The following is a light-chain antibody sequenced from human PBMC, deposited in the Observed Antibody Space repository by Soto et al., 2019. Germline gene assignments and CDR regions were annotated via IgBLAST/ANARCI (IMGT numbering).Light chain of an antibody. CDR1: SSDICAYYY. V-gene: IGLV2-14*01. J-gene: IGLJ1*01. Sequence: QSFLTQPASLSGSPVQSITISCTGTSSDICAYYYVSWFQQHPGKAPKLMISEVNNRPSGVSNRFSGSKSGNTAYLTISGLQVEDEAEYFCLSFTTTXTHVLGTGTKVXV. CDR3: LSFTTTXTHV. CDR2: EVN.